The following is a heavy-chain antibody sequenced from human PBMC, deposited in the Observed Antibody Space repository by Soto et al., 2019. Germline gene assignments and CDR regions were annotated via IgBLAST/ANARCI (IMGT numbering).Heavy chain of an antibody. V-gene: IGHV4-39*01. D-gene: IGHD5-12*01. CDR1: SASISSSSDY. CDR2: IYYSGST. CDR3: ARHPWLPYGGYCFDP. J-gene: IGHJ5*02. Sequence: PSETLSLTCTIYSASISSSSDYWGWMRQTTGKGLEWIGSIYYSGSTYYTPSLKSRVTISVDTSKNQFSLKLSSVTAADTAVYYCARHPWLPYGGYCFDPWGQG.